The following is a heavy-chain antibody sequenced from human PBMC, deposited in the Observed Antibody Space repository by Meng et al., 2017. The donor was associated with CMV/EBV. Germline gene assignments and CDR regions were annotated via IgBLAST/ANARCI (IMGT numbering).Heavy chain of an antibody. D-gene: IGHD3-22*01. J-gene: IGHJ4*02. CDR3: ARGGLYYYDSSGHFDY. V-gene: IGHV4-4*07. CDR2: IYTSGST. Sequence: AHLQESAPDLVRPSGPLSLPCTVSGGSISSYYWSWIRQPAGKGLEWIGRIYTSGSTNYNPSLKSRVTMSVDTSKNQFSLKLSSVTAADTAVYYCARGGLYYYDSSGHFDYWGQGTLVTVSS. CDR1: GGSISSYY.